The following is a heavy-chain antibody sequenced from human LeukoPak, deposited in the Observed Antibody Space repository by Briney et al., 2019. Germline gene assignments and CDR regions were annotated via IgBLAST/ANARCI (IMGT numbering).Heavy chain of an antibody. D-gene: IGHD3-10*01. J-gene: IGHJ4*02. CDR3: ARGRITMVRGVRATTYYFDY. Sequence: SETLSLTCAVYGGSFSGYYWSWIRQPPGKGLEWIGEINHSGSTNYNPSFKSRVTISVDTSKNQFSLKLSSVTAADTAVYYCARGRITMVRGVRATTYYFDYWGQGTLVTVSS. CDR2: INHSGST. CDR1: GGSFSGYY. V-gene: IGHV4-34*01.